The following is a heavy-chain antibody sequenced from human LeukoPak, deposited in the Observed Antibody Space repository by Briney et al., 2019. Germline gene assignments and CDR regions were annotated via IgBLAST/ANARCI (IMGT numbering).Heavy chain of an antibody. D-gene: IGHD6-13*01. CDR3: AKDRRQLANFDY. CDR2: FGGGGGPT. V-gene: IGHV3-23*01. J-gene: IGHJ4*02. CDR1: GFTFSYYS. Sequence: GGSLRLSCAASGFTFSYYSMSWVRQAPGKGLEWVSGFGGGGGPTYYADSVKGRFTISRDNSKNTLYLQMNSLRADDTAVYYCAKDRRQLANFDYWGQGTLVTVSS.